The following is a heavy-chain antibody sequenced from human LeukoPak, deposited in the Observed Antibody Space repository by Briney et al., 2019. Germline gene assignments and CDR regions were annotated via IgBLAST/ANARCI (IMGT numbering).Heavy chain of an antibody. V-gene: IGHV1-2*02. CDR2: INPNSGGT. Sequence: ASVKVSCKASGYTFSNNDINWVRQASGQGLEWMGWINPNSGGTNYAQKFQGRVTMTRDTSISTAYMELSRLRSDDTAVYYCARVRGVNSGSYGFDYWGQGTLVTVSS. J-gene: IGHJ4*02. CDR1: GYTFSNND. CDR3: ARVRGVNSGSYGFDY. D-gene: IGHD3-10*01.